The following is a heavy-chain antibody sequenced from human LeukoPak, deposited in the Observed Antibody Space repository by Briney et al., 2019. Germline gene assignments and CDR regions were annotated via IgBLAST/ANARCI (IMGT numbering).Heavy chain of an antibody. CDR3: AGDLARQYSSSWYGVDY. J-gene: IGHJ4*02. CDR1: GFTFSSYG. CDR2: ISYDGSNK. V-gene: IGHV3-30*03. D-gene: IGHD6-13*01. Sequence: GRSLRLSCAASGFTFSSYGMHWVRQAPGKGLEWVAVISYDGSNKYYADSVKGRFTISRDNSKNTLYLQMNSLGAEDTAVYHCAGDLARQYSSSWYGVDYWGQGTLVTASS.